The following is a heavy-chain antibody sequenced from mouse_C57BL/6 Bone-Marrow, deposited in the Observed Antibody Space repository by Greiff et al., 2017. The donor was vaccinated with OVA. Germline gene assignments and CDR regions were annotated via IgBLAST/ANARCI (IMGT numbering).Heavy chain of an antibody. CDR3: ARVLLRY. Sequence: VKLMESGAELVKPGASVKLSCKASGYTFTSYWMHWVKQRPGQGLEWIGMIHPNSGSTNYNEKFKSKATLTVDKSSSTAYMQLSSLTSEDSAVYYCARVLLRYWGQGTTLTVSS. J-gene: IGHJ2*01. CDR2: IHPNSGST. D-gene: IGHD1-1*01. V-gene: IGHV1-64*01. CDR1: GYTFTSYW.